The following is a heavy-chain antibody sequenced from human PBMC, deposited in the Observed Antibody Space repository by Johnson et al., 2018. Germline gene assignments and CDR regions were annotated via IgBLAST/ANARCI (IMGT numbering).Heavy chain of an antibody. CDR3: FAGNARSNDAFDM. Sequence: VQLVQSGGGLVQPGGSLRLSCAASGFTFSNYAMHWVRQAPGKRLEYVSGISSGDGTGIFYASSVKGRFTISRDNSKNMLYLQMGSLRAEDTAVYYCFAGNARSNDAFDMWVQGTMVMVSS. J-gene: IGHJ3*02. CDR1: GFTFSNYA. V-gene: IGHV3-64*01. D-gene: IGHD5-24*01. CDR2: ISSGDGTGI.